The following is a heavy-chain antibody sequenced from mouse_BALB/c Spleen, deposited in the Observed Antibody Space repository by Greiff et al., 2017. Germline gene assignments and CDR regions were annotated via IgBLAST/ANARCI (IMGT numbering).Heavy chain of an antibody. V-gene: IGHV2-6-2*01. CDR2: IWSDGST. J-gene: IGHJ4*01. D-gene: IGHD2-4*01. CDR3: ARHAPYDYPYAMDY. CDR1: GFSLTSYC. Sequence: VKLLESGPDLVAPSQSLSITCTVSGFSLTSYCVHWVRQPPGKGLEWLVVIWSDGSTTYNSALKSRLSISTDNSKSQVFLKMNSLQTDDTAMYYCARHAPYDYPYAMDYWGQGTSVTVSS.